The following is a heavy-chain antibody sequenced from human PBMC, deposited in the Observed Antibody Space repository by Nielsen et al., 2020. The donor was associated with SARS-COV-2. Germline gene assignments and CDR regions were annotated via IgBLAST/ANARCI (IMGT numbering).Heavy chain of an antibody. J-gene: IGHJ6*02. D-gene: IGHD6-19*01. CDR2: ISSSSSYI. CDR3: ARDGSSGWSSGYYYYYGMDV. V-gene: IGHV3-21*04. Sequence: WIRQPPGKGPEWVSSISSSSSYIYYADSVKGRFTISRDNAKNSLYLQMNSLRAEDTAVYYCARDGSSGWSSGYYYYYGMDVWGQGTTVTVSS.